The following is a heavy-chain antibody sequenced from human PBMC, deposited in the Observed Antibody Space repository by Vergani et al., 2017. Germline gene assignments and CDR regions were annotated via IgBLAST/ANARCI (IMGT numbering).Heavy chain of an antibody. J-gene: IGHJ6*03. CDR3: ARTSIAAANYYYYYYMDV. CDR1: GFTFSSYG. D-gene: IGHD6-13*01. CDR2: IWYDGSNK. V-gene: IGHV3-33*01. Sequence: QVQLVESGGGVVQPGRSLRLSCAASGFTFSSYGMHWVRQAPGKGLEWVAVIWYDGSNKYYADSVKGRFTISRDNSMNTLYLQMNSLRAEDTAVYYCARTSIAAANYYYYYYMDVWGKGTTVTVSS.